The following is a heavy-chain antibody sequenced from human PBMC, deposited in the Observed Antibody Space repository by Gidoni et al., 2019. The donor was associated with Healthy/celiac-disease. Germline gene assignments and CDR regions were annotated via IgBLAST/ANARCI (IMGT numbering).Heavy chain of an antibody. D-gene: IGHD2-2*01. J-gene: IGHJ6*02. CDR3: ARSPRGYCSSTSCPLDYYYGMDV. V-gene: IGHV5-51*01. CDR2: IYPGDSDT. CDR1: GYRCPRYW. Sequence: EVQLVQSGAEVKKRGESLKISCKGSGYRCPRYWFGWVRQMPGKGLEWRGIIYPGDSDTRYSPSFQGQVTISADKSISTAYLQWSSLKASDTAMYYCARSPRGYCSSTSCPLDYYYGMDVWGQGTTVTVSS.